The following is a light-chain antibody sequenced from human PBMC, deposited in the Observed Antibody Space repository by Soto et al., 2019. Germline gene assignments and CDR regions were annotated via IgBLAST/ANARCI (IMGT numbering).Light chain of an antibody. Sequence: QSVLTQPASVSGSPGQSITISCTGTSSDVGVYNYVSWYQHHPGKAPKLMIYDVSNRPSGVSNRFSGSKSGNTAPLIISGLQAEDEVDYYCSSYTSSSTLSTYVFGTGTKVTVL. CDR1: SSDVGVYNY. J-gene: IGLJ1*01. CDR3: SSYTSSSTLSTYV. CDR2: DVS. V-gene: IGLV2-14*03.